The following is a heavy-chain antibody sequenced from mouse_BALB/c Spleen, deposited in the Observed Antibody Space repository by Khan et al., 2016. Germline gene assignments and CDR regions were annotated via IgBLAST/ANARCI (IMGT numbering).Heavy chain of an antibody. CDR2: ISTYYGDA. CDR3: ARDRSGYGFAY. CDR1: GYTFTDYA. Sequence: QVQLQQSGAELVRPGVSVKISCKGSGYTFTDYAMHWVKQSHAKSLEWIGVISTYYGDASYNQTFKGKATMTVDKSSSTAYMELARLTSEDSAIXYCARDRSGYGFAYWGQGTLVTVSA. V-gene: IGHV1S137*01. J-gene: IGHJ3*01. D-gene: IGHD3-2*01.